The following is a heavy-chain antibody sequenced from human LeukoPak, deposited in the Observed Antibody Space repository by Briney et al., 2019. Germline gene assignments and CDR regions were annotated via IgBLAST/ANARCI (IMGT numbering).Heavy chain of an antibody. CDR2: ISGSGGRT. CDR1: GFTFSSYA. J-gene: IGHJ5*02. Sequence: GGSLRLSCAASGFTFSSYAMGWVRQTPGKGLEWVSSISGSGGRTYYAASVKGRFTISRDNSKNTLYLQMSSLRAEDTAIYYCASQHLWGQGTLVTVSS. V-gene: IGHV3-23*01. CDR3: ASQHL.